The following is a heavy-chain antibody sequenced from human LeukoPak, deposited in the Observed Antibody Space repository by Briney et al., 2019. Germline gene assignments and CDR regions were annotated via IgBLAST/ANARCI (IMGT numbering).Heavy chain of an antibody. Sequence: GASVKVSCKASGYTFTSYYMHWVRQAPGQGLEWMGIINPSGGSTSYAQKFQGRVTITADESTSTAYMELSSLRSEDTAVYYCARGSRDGYKSYWGQGTLVTVSS. D-gene: IGHD5-24*01. V-gene: IGHV1-46*01. J-gene: IGHJ4*02. CDR3: ARGSRDGYKSY. CDR2: INPSGGST. CDR1: GYTFTSYY.